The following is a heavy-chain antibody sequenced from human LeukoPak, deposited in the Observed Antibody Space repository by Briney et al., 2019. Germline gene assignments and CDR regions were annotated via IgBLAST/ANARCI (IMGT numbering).Heavy chain of an antibody. V-gene: IGHV3-30*18. CDR2: ISYDGSNE. J-gene: IGHJ4*02. Sequence: GGSPRLSCAASEFTFSSYGIHWVRQAPGKGLEWVAVISYDGSNEYYADSVKGRFTISRDNSKNTLYLQMNSLRGEDTAMYYCAKDRFPYGSGTTYYFDYWGQGTLVTVSS. CDR3: AKDRFPYGSGTTYYFDY. CDR1: EFTFSSYG. D-gene: IGHD3-10*01.